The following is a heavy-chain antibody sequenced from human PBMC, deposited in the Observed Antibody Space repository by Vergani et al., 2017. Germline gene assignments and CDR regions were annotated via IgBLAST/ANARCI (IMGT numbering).Heavy chain of an antibody. J-gene: IGHJ4*02. Sequence: EVQLLESGGGLVQPGGSLRLSCAASGFTFSSYAMSWVRQAPGKGLEWVSAISGSGGSTYYADSVKCRFTISRDNSKNTLYLQMNSLRAEDTAVYYCARGYCSGGSCYPWIDYWGQGTLVTVSS. V-gene: IGHV3-23*01. CDR1: GFTFSSYA. CDR2: ISGSGGST. CDR3: ARGYCSGGSCYPWIDY. D-gene: IGHD2-15*01.